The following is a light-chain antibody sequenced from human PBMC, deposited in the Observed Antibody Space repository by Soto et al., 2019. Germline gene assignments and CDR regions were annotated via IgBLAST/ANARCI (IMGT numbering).Light chain of an antibody. Sequence: QAVVTQPPSVSGTPGQRVSISCTGTSSNLGAGYDVHWYQQLPGAAPRLLIFGNNVRPSGVPDRFSGSKSGTSASLAITGLQAEDEDIYHCQSYDGSLATSIFGAGTQLTVL. CDR1: SSNLGAGYD. V-gene: IGLV1-40*01. CDR2: GNN. CDR3: QSYDGSLATSI. J-gene: IGLJ2*01.